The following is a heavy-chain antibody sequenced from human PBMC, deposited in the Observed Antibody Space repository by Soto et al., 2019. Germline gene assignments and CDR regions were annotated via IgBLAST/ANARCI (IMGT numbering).Heavy chain of an antibody. V-gene: IGHV3-13*01. D-gene: IGHD4-17*01. CDR3: ARGSPGDSLWYFDL. J-gene: IGHJ2*01. Sequence: EVQLVESGGGLVQPGGSLRLSCAASGFTFSSYDMHWVRQATGKGLEWVSAIGTAGDTYYPGSVKGRFTISRETAKNSLYLQMNSLRAGDTAVYYCARGSPGDSLWYFDLWGRGTLVTVSS. CDR1: GFTFSSYD. CDR2: IGTAGDT.